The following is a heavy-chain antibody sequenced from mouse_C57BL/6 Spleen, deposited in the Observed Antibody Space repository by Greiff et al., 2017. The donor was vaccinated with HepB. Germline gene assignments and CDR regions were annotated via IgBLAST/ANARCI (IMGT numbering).Heavy chain of an antibody. V-gene: IGHV1-72*01. D-gene: IGHD2-4*01. CDR2: IVHNSGGT. J-gene: IGHJ3*01. CDR3: ARDYYDYGGWFAY. CDR1: GYTFNSYW. Sequence: QVQLQQSGAELVKPGASVKLSCKASGYTFNSYWMHWVKQRPGRGLGWIGRIVHNSGGTKYNEKFKSKATLTVDKPSSTAYKQLSSLTAEDSTVYYCARDYYDYGGWFAYWGQGTLVTVSA.